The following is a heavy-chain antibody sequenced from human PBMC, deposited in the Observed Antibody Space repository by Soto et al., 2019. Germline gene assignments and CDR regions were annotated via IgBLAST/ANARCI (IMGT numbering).Heavy chain of an antibody. CDR3: ARDRRLSEWFDP. CDR2: IYYSGST. J-gene: IGHJ5*02. Sequence: PSETLSLTCTVSGGSISSGGYYWSWIRHHPGKGLEWIGYIYYSGSTHYNPSLKSRVTISVDTSKNQFSLKLSSVTAADTAVYYWARDRRLSEWFDPWGQGTLVTVSS. CDR1: GGSISSGGYY. V-gene: IGHV4-31*03. D-gene: IGHD6-25*01.